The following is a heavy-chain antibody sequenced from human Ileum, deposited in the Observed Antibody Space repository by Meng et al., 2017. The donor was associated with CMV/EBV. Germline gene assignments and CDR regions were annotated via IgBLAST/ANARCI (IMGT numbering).Heavy chain of an antibody. Sequence: GGSLRLSCAASGFTFSSDSMNWVRQAPGKGLEWISYISGSNSTIYYADSVKGRFTISRDNAKNSLYLQMNSLRAEDTALYYCANIGGSDLRRRFDNWGQGTLVTVSS. CDR1: GFTFSSDS. J-gene: IGHJ4*02. D-gene: IGHD1-26*01. CDR2: ISGSNSTI. V-gene: IGHV3-48*04. CDR3: ANIGGSDLRRRFDN.